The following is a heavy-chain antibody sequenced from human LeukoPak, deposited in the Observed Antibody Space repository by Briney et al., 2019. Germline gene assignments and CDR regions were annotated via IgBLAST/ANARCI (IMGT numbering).Heavy chain of an antibody. J-gene: IGHJ4*02. CDR3: ARQGDNYYGSGSYYYDY. CDR1: GYTFTKYG. CDR2: ISTYNGNT. D-gene: IGHD3-10*01. Sequence: ASVKVSCKASGYTFTKYGITWVRQAPGQGLEWMGWISTYNGNTNYAQKLQGRVTMTTDTSTSTAYMELRSLRSDDTAVYYCARQGDNYYGSGSYYYDYWGQGTLVTVSS. V-gene: IGHV1-18*01.